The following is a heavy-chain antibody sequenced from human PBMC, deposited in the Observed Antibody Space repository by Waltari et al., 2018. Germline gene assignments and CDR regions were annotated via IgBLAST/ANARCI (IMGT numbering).Heavy chain of an antibody. CDR1: GFRFSNYW. D-gene: IGHD3-10*01. J-gene: IGHJ6*02. CDR2: ISNEESIL. CDR3: VRLAQRTYRSPVPGRHYYYGMDV. V-gene: IGHV3-74*03. Sequence: EEQLLESGGGLVQPGDSLRLSCAASGFRFSNYWMNWVRQAPGKGLVWVARISNEESILTKADSVKGRFTISRDNAKNTLYLQMKRLRAEDTAVYYCVRLAQRTYRSPVPGRHYYYGMDVWGQGTTVTVSS.